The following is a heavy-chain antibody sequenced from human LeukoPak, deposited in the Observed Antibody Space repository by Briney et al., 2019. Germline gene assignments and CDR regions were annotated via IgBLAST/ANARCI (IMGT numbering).Heavy chain of an antibody. Sequence: PGGSLRLSCAASGFTFTSYAMSWVRQAPGKGLEWVSSISGSGVNTYYADSVKGRFTISRDNSKNTLYLQMHSLRAEDTAVYYCAKEGYSSGWYGDYWGQGTLVTVSS. CDR1: GFTFTSYA. D-gene: IGHD6-19*01. CDR3: AKEGYSSGWYGDY. CDR2: ISGSGVNT. V-gene: IGHV3-23*01. J-gene: IGHJ4*02.